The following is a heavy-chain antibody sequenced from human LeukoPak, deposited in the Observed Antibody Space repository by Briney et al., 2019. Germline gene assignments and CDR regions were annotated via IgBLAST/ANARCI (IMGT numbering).Heavy chain of an antibody. Sequence: PSETLSLTCTVSGGSINTPNYYWGWIRQTPGKGLEWIGNIFYSGGTYYSPSLTSRVTISLDTSRNQFSLKLSSVTAADTAVYYCARDSSSWYWFDPWGQGTLVTVSS. CDR2: IFYSGGT. J-gene: IGHJ5*02. V-gene: IGHV4-39*07. CDR3: ARDSSSWYWFDP. CDR1: GGSINTPNYY. D-gene: IGHD6-13*01.